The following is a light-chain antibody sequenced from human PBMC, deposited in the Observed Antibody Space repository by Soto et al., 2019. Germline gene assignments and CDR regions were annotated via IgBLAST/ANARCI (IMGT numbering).Light chain of an antibody. CDR3: SSYSISTAYL. CDR1: SSDVGGYDY. V-gene: IGLV2-14*01. J-gene: IGLJ1*01. CDR2: EVS. Sequence: QSALTQPASVSGSPGQSITISCTGTSSDVGGYDYVSWYQLHPGKAPKLMVFEVSNRPSGVSYRFSGSKSGNTASPTISGLQAEDEADYFCSSYSISTAYLFGTGTKLTVL.